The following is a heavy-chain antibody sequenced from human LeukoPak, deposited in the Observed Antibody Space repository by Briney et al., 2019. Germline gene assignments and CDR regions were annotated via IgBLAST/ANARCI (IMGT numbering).Heavy chain of an antibody. Sequence: SETLSLTCTVSGGSISSHHWSWIRQPPGKGLEWIGYIYYSGSTNYNPSLKSRVTISVDTSKNQFSLKLSSVTAADTAVYYCAREYQYYYDSSGFFDYWGQGTLVTVSS. CDR3: AREYQYYYDSSGFFDY. CDR2: IYYSGST. D-gene: IGHD3-22*01. V-gene: IGHV4-59*11. CDR1: GGSISSHH. J-gene: IGHJ4*02.